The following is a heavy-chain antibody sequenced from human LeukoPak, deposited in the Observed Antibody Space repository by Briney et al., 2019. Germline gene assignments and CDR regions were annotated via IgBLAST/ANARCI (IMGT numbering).Heavy chain of an antibody. V-gene: IGHV1-46*01. CDR1: GYTFTSYY. J-gene: IGHJ4*02. CDR3: ARDRAPIAAAGGSDY. Sequence: GASVKVSCKASGYTFTSYYMHWVRQAPGQGLEWMGIINPSGGSTSYAQKFQGRVTMTRDTSTSTAYMELRSLRSDDTAVYYCARDRAPIAAAGGSDYWGQGTLVTVSS. CDR2: INPSGGST. D-gene: IGHD6-13*01.